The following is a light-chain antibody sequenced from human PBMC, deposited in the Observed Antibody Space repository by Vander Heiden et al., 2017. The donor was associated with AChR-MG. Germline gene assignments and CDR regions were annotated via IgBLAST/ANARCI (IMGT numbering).Light chain of an antibody. Sequence: VLPQSPATLSVSPGERATLSCRARQSVSSNLAWYQQKPGQAPRLLIYAASTRATGIPARFSGSGPGTEFTLTVGSLQSEDFAVYYCQQYNNWPQAFGQGTKVEIK. CDR1: QSVSSN. V-gene: IGKV3-15*01. CDR3: QQYNNWPQA. CDR2: AAS. J-gene: IGKJ1*01.